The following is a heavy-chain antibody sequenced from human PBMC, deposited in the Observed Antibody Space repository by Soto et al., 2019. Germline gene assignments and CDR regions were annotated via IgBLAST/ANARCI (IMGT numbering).Heavy chain of an antibody. CDR1: GGSISTSNW. CDR2: VYRTGST. D-gene: IGHD4-17*01. J-gene: IGHJ4*02. V-gene: IGHV4-4*02. CDR3: ARGEVTTGVF. Sequence: PSETLSLTCAVSGGSISTSNWWSWVRQPPGKGLEWIGEVYRTGSTNYNPSLESRLTISVDKSKNQFSLKLTSVTAADTAVYYCARGEVTTGVFWGQGTQVTVSS.